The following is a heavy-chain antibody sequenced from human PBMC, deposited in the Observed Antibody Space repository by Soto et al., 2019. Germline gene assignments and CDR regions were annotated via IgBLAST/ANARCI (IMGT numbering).Heavy chain of an antibody. CDR1: GYTLTELS. J-gene: IGHJ4*02. D-gene: IGHD5-12*01. CDR3: AGTEAIVATIESFDY. V-gene: IGHV1-24*01. Sequence: GASVKVSCKVSGYTLTELSMHWVRQAPGKGLEWMGGFDPEDGETIYAQKFQGRVTMTEDTSTDTAYMELSSLRSEDTAVYYCAGTEAIVATIESFDYWGQGTLVTVSS. CDR2: FDPEDGET.